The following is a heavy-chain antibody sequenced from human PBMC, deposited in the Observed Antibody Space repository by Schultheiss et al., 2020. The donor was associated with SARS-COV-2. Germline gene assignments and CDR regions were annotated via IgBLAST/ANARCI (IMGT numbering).Heavy chain of an antibody. CDR1: GFTLSDYS. Sequence: GGSLRLSCAASGFTLSDYSMSWIRQAPGKGLEWVSLISSSSSYTQYADSVKGRFTISRDNSKNTLYLQMNSLRAEDTAVYYCAKEKDIVVVVAWFDPWGQGTLVTVSS. J-gene: IGHJ5*02. V-gene: IGHV3-11*05. D-gene: IGHD2-15*01. CDR3: AKEKDIVVVVAWFDP. CDR2: ISSSSSYT.